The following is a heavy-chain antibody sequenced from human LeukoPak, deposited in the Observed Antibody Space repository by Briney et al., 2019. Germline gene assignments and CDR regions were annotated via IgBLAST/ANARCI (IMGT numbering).Heavy chain of an antibody. CDR2: IYYSGIT. J-gene: IGHJ3*02. V-gene: IGHV4-59*08. CDR3: ARHPGAYDAFDI. Sequence: SETLSLTCTVSGGSISSYYWSWIRQPPGKGLEWIGYIYYSGITNYNPSLKSRVTISVDTSKNQFSLNLNSVTAADTAVYYCARHPGAYDAFDIWGQGTLVIVSS. D-gene: IGHD7-27*01. CDR1: GGSISSYY.